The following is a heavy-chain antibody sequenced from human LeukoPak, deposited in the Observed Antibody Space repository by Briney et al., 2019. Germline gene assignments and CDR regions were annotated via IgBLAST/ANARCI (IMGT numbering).Heavy chain of an antibody. V-gene: IGHV5-51*01. CDR3: ARGGIYCSGGSCYWDCLDAFDI. CDR1: GYSFTSYW. D-gene: IGHD2-15*01. J-gene: IGHJ3*02. Sequence: GESLKISCKGSGYSFTSYWIGWVRQMPGKGLEWMGIIYPGDSDTRYSPSFQGQVTISADKSISTAYLQWSSLKASDTAMYYCARGGIYCSGGSCYWDCLDAFDIWGQGTMVTVSS. CDR2: IYPGDSDT.